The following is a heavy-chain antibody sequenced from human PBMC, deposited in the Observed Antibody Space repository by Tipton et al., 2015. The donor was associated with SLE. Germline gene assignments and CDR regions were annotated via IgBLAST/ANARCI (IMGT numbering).Heavy chain of an antibody. V-gene: IGHV4-59*01. D-gene: IGHD3-3*01. CDR1: DGSISNYY. CDR3: ARSYYDFWSASVRGYFDY. Sequence: TLSPTCTVSDGSISNYYWTWIRQPPGKGLEWIGYIYYSGGTNYNPSLKSRVTISVDTSKNQFSLKLNSVTAADTAVYYCARSYYDFWSASVRGYFDYWGQGTLVTVSS. J-gene: IGHJ4*02. CDR2: IYYSGGT.